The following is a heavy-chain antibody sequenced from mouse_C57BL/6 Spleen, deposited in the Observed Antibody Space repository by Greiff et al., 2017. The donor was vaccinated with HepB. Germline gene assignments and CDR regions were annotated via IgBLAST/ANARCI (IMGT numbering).Heavy chain of an antibody. D-gene: IGHD1-1*01. CDR2: INPSNGGT. CDR1: GYTFTSYW. V-gene: IGHV1-53*01. Sequence: VQLQQPGTELVKPGASVKLSCKASGYTFTSYWMHWVKQRPGQGLEWIGNINPSNGGTNYNEKFKSKTTLTVDKSSSTAYMQRSSLTSEDSAVYYCARFSLYCDGFDYWGQGTTLTVSS. J-gene: IGHJ2*01. CDR3: ARFSLYCDGFDY.